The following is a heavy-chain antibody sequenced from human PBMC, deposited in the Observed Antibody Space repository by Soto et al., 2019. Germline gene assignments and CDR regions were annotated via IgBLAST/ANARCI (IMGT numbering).Heavy chain of an antibody. Sequence: ASVKVSCKASGYTFTSYAMNWVRQAPGQRLEWMGWINAGNGNTKYSQKFQGRVTITRDTSASTAYMELSSLRSEDTAVYYCAHQKYSSSWFRNQYYFDYWGQGTLVTVSS. CDR2: INAGNGNT. CDR3: AHQKYSSSWFRNQYYFDY. J-gene: IGHJ4*02. CDR1: GYTFTSYA. V-gene: IGHV1-3*01. D-gene: IGHD6-13*01.